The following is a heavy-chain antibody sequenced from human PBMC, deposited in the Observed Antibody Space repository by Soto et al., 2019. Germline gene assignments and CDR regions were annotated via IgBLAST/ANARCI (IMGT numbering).Heavy chain of an antibody. CDR3: ARGGYCSSTSCRHVDYYYYYYMDV. CDR1: GGSISSGGYY. Sequence: SETLSLTCTVSGGSISSGGYYWSWIRQHPGKGLEWIGYIYYSGSTYYNPSLKSRVTISVDTSKNQFSLKLSSVTAADTAVYYCARGGYCSSTSCRHVDYYYYYYMDVWGKGTTVTVSS. J-gene: IGHJ6*03. D-gene: IGHD2-2*01. CDR2: IYYSGST. V-gene: IGHV4-31*03.